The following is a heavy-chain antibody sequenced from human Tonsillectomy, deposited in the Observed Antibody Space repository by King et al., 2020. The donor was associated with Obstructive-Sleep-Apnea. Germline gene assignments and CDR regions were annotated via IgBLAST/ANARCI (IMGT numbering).Heavy chain of an antibody. D-gene: IGHD2-21*02. CDR3: AKVSCGGDCYQLFFDH. CDR2: ISYDGNNK. V-gene: IGHV3-30*18. Sequence: VQLVESGGGVVQSGRSLRLSCAASGFTFSNYGMHWVRQAPGKGLEWVAVISYDGNNKYCTESVQGRFTISRDNSKNTLYLQMNSLRAEDTAVYYCAKVSCGGDCYQLFFDHWGQGTLVTVSS. CDR1: GFTFSNYG. J-gene: IGHJ4*02.